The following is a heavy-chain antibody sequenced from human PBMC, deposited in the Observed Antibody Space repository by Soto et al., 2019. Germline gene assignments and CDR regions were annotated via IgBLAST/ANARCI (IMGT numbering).Heavy chain of an antibody. CDR3: ARAVGNYYGSGSRPYYYYYGMDV. CDR1: GFTFSSYA. CDR2: ISYDGSNK. J-gene: IGHJ6*02. V-gene: IGHV3-30-3*01. D-gene: IGHD3-10*01. Sequence: GGSLRLSCAASGFTFSSYAMHWVRQAPGKGLEWVAVISYDGSNKYYADSVKGRFTISRDNSKNTLYLQMNSLRAEDTAVYYCARAVGNYYGSGSRPYYYYYGMDVWGQGTTVTVSS.